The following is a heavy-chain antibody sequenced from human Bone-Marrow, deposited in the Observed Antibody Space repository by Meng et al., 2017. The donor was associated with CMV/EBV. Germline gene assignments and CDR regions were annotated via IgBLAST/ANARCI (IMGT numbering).Heavy chain of an antibody. J-gene: IGHJ4*02. CDR3: ARVGEGGQTNKFLDY. D-gene: IGHD3-16*01. V-gene: IGHV3-74*01. CDR1: GFTFSSYW. CDR2: INSDGSST. Sequence: GESLTISCAASGFTFSSYWMHWVRQAPGKGLVWVSRINSDGSSTSYADSVKGRFTISRDNAKNTLYLQMNSLRAEDRAVYYCARVGEGGQTNKFLDYWGQGTLVTVSS.